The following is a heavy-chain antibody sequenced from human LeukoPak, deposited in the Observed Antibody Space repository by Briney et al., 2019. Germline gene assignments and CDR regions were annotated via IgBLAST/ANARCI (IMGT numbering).Heavy chain of an antibody. J-gene: IGHJ5*02. CDR2: IYYSGST. D-gene: IGHD2-2*03. Sequence: SETLSLTCTVSGGSISSSSYYWGWIRQPPGKGLEWIGSIYYSGSTYYNPSLKSRVTISVDTSKNQFSLKLSSVTAADTAVYYCARVGYCSSTSCRSYNWFDPWGQGTLVTVSS. CDR1: GGSISSSSYY. V-gene: IGHV4-39*01. CDR3: ARVGYCSSTSCRSYNWFDP.